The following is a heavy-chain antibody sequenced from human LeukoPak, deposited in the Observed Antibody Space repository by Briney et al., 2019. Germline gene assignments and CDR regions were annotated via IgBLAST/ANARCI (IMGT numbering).Heavy chain of an antibody. CDR2: FDPENGET. V-gene: IGHV1-24*01. CDR3: ARVPQWEMMYNYFDP. D-gene: IGHD5-24*01. CDR1: GYTLTELS. J-gene: IGHJ5*02. Sequence: ASVKVSCKVSGYTLTELSMHWVRQAPGEGLHWMGGFDPENGETIYAQKFQGRVIFTTDESSNTAYMELASLRSEDTAVYYCARVPQWEMMYNYFDPWGQGTLVTVSS.